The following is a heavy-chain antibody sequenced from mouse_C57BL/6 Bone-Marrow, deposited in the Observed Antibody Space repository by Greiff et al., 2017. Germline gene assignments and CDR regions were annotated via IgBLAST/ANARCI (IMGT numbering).Heavy chain of an antibody. J-gene: IGHJ4*01. CDR3: AGDYGNPWYAMDY. CDR2: IYPGSGST. CDR1: GYTFTSYW. V-gene: IGHV1-55*01. D-gene: IGHD2-1*01. Sequence: QVQLQQPGAELVKPGASVTMSCKASGYTFTSYWITWVKQRPGQGLEWIGDIYPGSGSTNYNEKFKSKATLTVDTSSSTAYMQLSSLTSEDSAVYYCAGDYGNPWYAMDYWGQGTSVTVSS.